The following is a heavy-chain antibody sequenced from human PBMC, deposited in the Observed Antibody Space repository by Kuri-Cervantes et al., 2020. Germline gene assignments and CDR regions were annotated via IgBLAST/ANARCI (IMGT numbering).Heavy chain of an antibody. Sequence: SETLSLTCTVSGGSISSYYWSWIRQPPGKGLEWIGYIYYSGSTNYNPSLKSRVTISVDTSKNQFSLKLCSVTAADTAVYYCARVLAGAFDIWGQGTMVTVSS. V-gene: IGHV4-59*12. CDR2: IYYSGST. CDR1: GGSISSYY. J-gene: IGHJ3*02. D-gene: IGHD2-15*01. CDR3: ARVLAGAFDI.